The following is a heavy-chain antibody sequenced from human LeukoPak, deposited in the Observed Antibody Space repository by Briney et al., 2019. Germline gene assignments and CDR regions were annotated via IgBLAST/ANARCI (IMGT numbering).Heavy chain of an antibody. J-gene: IGHJ4*02. CDR2: MNPNSGNT. CDR3: ARGFDSSGWQVHFDY. Sequence: EASVKVSCKASGYTFTSYDINWVRQATGQGLEWMGWMNPNSGNTGYAQKFQGRVTITRNTSISTAYMELSSLRSEDTAVYYCARGFDSSGWQVHFDYWGQGTLVTVSS. V-gene: IGHV1-8*03. D-gene: IGHD6-19*01. CDR1: GYTFTSYD.